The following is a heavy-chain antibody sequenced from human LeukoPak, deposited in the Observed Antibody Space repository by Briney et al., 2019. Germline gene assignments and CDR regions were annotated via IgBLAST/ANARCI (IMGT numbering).Heavy chain of an antibody. CDR3: ASGKFNCSGGSCYNFDY. Sequence: SDTLSLTGAVYGGSFSGYYWSWIRQPPGKGLEWIGEINHSGSTNYNPSLKSRVTISVDTSKNQFPLKLSSVTAADTAVYYCASGKFNCSGGSCYNFDYWGQGTLVTVSS. J-gene: IGHJ4*02. CDR1: GGSFSGYY. V-gene: IGHV4-34*01. CDR2: INHSGST. D-gene: IGHD2-15*01.